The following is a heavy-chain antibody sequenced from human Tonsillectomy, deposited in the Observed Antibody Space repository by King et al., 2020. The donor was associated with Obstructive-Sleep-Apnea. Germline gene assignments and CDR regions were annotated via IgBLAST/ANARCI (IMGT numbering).Heavy chain of an antibody. D-gene: IGHD3-9*01. CDR3: ARVGVDYYMLTAHRRHRDWFDP. V-gene: IGHV4-59*01. CDR1: GGSISSFH. Sequence: QLQESGPGLVKPSETLSLTCTVSGGSISSFHWTWIRQPPGKGLEWIGYIDYSGSSNYRPSLQSRVTISVDTSKNQFSLKLSSVTAADTAVYYCARVGVDYYMLTAHRRHRDWFDPWGQGTLVTVSS. J-gene: IGHJ5*02. CDR2: IDYSGSS.